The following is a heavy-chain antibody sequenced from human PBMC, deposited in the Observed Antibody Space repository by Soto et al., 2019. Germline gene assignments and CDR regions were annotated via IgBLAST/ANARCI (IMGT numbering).Heavy chain of an antibody. CDR1: GYTFGSYG. V-gene: IGHV1-18*01. CDR3: ARNPSGSNFDY. J-gene: IGHJ4*02. D-gene: IGHD1-26*01. CDR2: ISAYSGNT. Sequence: ASVKVSCKASGYTFGSYGISWVRQAPGQGLQWMGWISAYSGNTDYAQRFQGRVTMTTDTSTSTAYMELRSLRYDDTAVYYCARNPSGSNFDYWGQGTLVTVSS.